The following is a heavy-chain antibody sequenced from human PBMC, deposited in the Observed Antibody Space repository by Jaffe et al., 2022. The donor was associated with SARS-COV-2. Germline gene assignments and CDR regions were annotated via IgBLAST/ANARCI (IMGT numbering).Heavy chain of an antibody. V-gene: IGHV4-61*02. J-gene: IGHJ4*02. D-gene: IGHD4-17*01. CDR1: GGSISSGSYY. Sequence: QVQLQESGPGLVKPSQTLSLTCTVSGGSISSGSYYWSWIRQPAGKGLEWIGRIYTSGSTNYNPSLKSRVTISVDTSKNQFSLKLSSVTAADTAVYYCARDDYGGKYRTDYFDYWGQGTLVTVSS. CDR3: ARDDYGGKYRTDYFDY. CDR2: IYTSGST.